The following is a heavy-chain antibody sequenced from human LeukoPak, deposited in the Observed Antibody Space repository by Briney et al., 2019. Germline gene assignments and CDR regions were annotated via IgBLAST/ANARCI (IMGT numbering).Heavy chain of an antibody. D-gene: IGHD3-16*01. Sequence: GGSLRLSCAASGFSFSGSAIHGVRQASGKGREWVGRIRRKGNDYATAYTASVKGRFTISRDDSKNTAFLQMDSLKTEDTAVYFCARLGGSPPYFDYWGQGTLVTVSS. CDR3: ARLGGSPPYFDY. CDR2: IRRKGNDYAT. V-gene: IGHV3-73*01. J-gene: IGHJ4*02. CDR1: GFSFSGSA.